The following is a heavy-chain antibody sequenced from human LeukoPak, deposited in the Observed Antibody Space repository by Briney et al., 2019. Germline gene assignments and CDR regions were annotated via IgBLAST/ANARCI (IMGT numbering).Heavy chain of an antibody. Sequence: GGSLRLSCAASGFTFSNYWINWVRQAPGKGLEWVANIKQDGSETYCVDSVKGRFTISRDNAKNSLYLQMNSLRAEDTAVYYCARDRDKDFDWANIFDYWGQGTLVTVSS. V-gene: IGHV3-7*01. CDR1: GFTFSNYW. CDR3: ARDRDKDFDWANIFDY. J-gene: IGHJ4*02. D-gene: IGHD3-9*01. CDR2: IKQDGSET.